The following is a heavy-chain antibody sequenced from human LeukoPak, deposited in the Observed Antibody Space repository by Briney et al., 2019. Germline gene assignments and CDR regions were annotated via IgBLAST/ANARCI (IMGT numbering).Heavy chain of an antibody. V-gene: IGHV1-69*06. CDR1: GGTFSSYA. CDR3: ARDGGYSSSWYGY. D-gene: IGHD6-13*01. J-gene: IGHJ4*02. CDR2: IIPIFGTA. Sequence: TVKLSCKASGGTFSSYAISWVRQAPGQGLEWMGGIIPIFGTANYAQKFQGRVTITADKSTSTAHMELSSLRSEDTAVYFCARDGGYSSSWYGYWGQGTLVTVSS.